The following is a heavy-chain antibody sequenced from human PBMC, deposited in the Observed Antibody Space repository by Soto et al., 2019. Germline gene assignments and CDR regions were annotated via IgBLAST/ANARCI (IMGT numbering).Heavy chain of an antibody. V-gene: IGHV5-51*01. CDR1: GYRFTCYW. CDR2: IFPSDSDT. J-gene: IGHJ5*02. Sequence: PGESLKISGRTSGYRFTCYWIAWVRQMPCKGLEWMGIIFPSDSDTRYSPSFQGQVTISADRSTSTVFLQWASLKASDTAVYFCARKDKSGYFNWFDPWGQGTLVTVSS. D-gene: IGHD3-22*01. CDR3: ARKDKSGYFNWFDP.